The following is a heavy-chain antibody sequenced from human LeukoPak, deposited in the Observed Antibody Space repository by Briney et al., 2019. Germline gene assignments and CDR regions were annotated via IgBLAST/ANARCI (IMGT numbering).Heavy chain of an antibody. CDR1: GFPFSRYW. V-gene: IGHV3-7*01. CDR3: TTGYSSGWYNEGNY. CDR2: IKQDGSGE. Sequence: GGSLRLSCVASGFPFSRYWMSWVRQAPGKGLEWVAKIKQDGSGEYYLDSVKGRFTISRDNAKNSLYLQMNSLRADDTAVYFCTTGYSSGWYNEGNYWGQGTLVTVSS. J-gene: IGHJ4*02. D-gene: IGHD6-19*01.